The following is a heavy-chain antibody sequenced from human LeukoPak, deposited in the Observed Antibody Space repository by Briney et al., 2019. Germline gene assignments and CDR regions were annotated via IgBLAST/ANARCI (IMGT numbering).Heavy chain of an antibody. CDR1: GYTLTELS. V-gene: IGHV1-24*01. CDR2: FDPEDGET. CDR3: ATAKYSSGWYGAFDI. J-gene: IGHJ3*02. Sequence: ASVKVSCKVSGYTLTELSMHWVRQAPGKGLEWMGGFDPEDGETIYAQKLQGRVTMTEDTSTDTAYMELSSLRSEDAAVYYCATAKYSSGWYGAFDIWGQGTMTVSS. D-gene: IGHD6-19*01.